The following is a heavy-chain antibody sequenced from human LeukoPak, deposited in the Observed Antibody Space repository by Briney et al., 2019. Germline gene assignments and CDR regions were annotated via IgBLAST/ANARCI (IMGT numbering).Heavy chain of an antibody. V-gene: IGHV3-21*01. CDR2: ISSSSTYI. Sequence: GGSLRLSCAASGFTFSSKSMNWVRQAPGKGLEWVSSISSSSTYIYYADSVKGRFTISRDNAKNSLYLQMNTLRAEDTAVYYCARDLDYDFWSDYPRGYFDYWGQGTLVTVSS. D-gene: IGHD3-3*01. CDR3: ARDLDYDFWSDYPRGYFDY. CDR1: GFTFSSKS. J-gene: IGHJ4*02.